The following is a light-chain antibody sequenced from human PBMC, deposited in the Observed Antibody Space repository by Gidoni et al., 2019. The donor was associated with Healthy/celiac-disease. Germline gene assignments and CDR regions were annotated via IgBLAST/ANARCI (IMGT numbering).Light chain of an antibody. CDR1: QSVLYSSNNKNY. J-gene: IGKJ2*03. CDR2: WAS. CDR3: QQYYSTPS. Sequence: DSVMTQAPDSLAVSLGDRATINGKSSQSVLYSSNNKNYVAWYQQKPRQPPKLLICWASTRESGVPDRFSGSGSGTDFTLTISSLQAEDVAVYYCQQYYSTPSFGQGTKLEIK. V-gene: IGKV4-1*01.